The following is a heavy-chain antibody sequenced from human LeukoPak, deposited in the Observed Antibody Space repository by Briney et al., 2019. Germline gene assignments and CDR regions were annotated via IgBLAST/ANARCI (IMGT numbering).Heavy chain of an antibody. V-gene: IGHV1-69*13. J-gene: IGHJ5*02. CDR1: GGTFSSYA. D-gene: IGHD2-2*01. CDR3: AIDIVVVPAASGWFDP. Sequence: SVKVSCKASGGTFSSYAISWVRQAPGQGLEWMGGIIPIFGTANYAQKFQGRVTITADESTSTAYMELSSLRSEDTAVYYCAIDIVVVPAASGWFDPWGQGTLVTVSS. CDR2: IIPIFGTA.